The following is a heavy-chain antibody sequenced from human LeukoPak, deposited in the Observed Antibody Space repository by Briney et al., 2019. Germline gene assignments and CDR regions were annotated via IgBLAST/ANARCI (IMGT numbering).Heavy chain of an antibody. J-gene: IGHJ6*02. CDR3: ARAYYRITIYALDV. CDR2: IKQDGSEK. D-gene: IGHD3-3*01. V-gene: IGHV3-7*01. CDR1: GFTFSSYW. Sequence: PGGSLRLSCAASGFTFSSYWMSWVRQAPGKGLEWVANIKQDGSEKYYVDSVKGRFTISRDNSKNTLYLQMNSLRAEDTAVYYCARAYYRITIYALDVWGQGTTVTVSS.